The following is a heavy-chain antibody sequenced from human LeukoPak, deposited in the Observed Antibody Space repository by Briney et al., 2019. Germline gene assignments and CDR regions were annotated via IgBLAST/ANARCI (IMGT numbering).Heavy chain of an antibody. CDR2: FYTSGST. D-gene: IGHD3-16*02. CDR3: ARDEGYGYMYYGMDV. J-gene: IGHJ6*02. V-gene: IGHV4-61*09. CDR1: GGSISSGSYY. Sequence: SQTLSLTCTVSGGSISSGSYYWSWIRQPAGKGLEWIGHFYTSGSTNYNPSLKSRVTISVDTSKNQFSLKLSSVTAADTAVYYCARDEGYGYMYYGMDVWGQGTTVTVSS.